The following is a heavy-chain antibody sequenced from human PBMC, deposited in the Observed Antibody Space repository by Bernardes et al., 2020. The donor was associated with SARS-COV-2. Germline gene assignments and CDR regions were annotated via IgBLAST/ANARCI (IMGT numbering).Heavy chain of an antibody. J-gene: IGHJ3*02. D-gene: IGHD3-10*01. Sequence: GGSLRLSCAASGFTFDDYGMSWVRQAPGKGLEWVSGINWNGGSTGYADSVKGRFTISRDNAKNSLYLQMNSLRAEDTALYHCARGKFGELLSSPDAFDIWGQGTMVTVSS. CDR3: ARGKFGELLSSPDAFDI. CDR2: INWNGGST. V-gene: IGHV3-20*01. CDR1: GFTFDDYG.